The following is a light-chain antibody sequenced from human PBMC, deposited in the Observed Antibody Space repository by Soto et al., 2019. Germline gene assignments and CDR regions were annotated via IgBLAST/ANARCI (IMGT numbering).Light chain of an antibody. CDR3: AAWDDSLNGVV. J-gene: IGLJ2*01. Sequence: QPVLTQPPSVSAAPRQRVTISCSGSSSNIGNNAVNWYQQLPGKAPKLLIYYDDLLPSGVSDRFSGSKSGTSASLAISGLQSEDEADYYCAAWDDSLNGVVFGGGTQLTVL. CDR1: SSNIGNNA. CDR2: YDD. V-gene: IGLV1-36*01.